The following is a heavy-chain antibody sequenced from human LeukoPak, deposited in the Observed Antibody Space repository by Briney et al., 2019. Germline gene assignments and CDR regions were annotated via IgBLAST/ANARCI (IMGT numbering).Heavy chain of an antibody. D-gene: IGHD2-8*01. CDR2: IYYSGST. J-gene: IGHJ4*02. Sequence: ASETVSLTCTVSSGSISSSSNYWGWFRQPPGKGLEWIGSIYYSGSTYYSPSLKSRVTISVDTSKNQYSLRLSSVTAADTAVYYCARLFCTNGVCYFDYWAQGTLVTVSS. CDR3: ARLFCTNGVCYFDY. CDR1: SGSISSSSNY. V-gene: IGHV4-39*01.